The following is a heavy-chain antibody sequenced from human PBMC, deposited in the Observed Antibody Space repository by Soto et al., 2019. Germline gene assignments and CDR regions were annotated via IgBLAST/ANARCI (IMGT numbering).Heavy chain of an antibody. CDR2: IYYSGST. CDR3: ARAHSEYYDFWSGYYTVEY. V-gene: IGHV4-59*01. Sequence: SETLSLTCTVSGGSISSYYWSWIRQPPGKGLEWIGYIYYSGSTDYNPSLKSRVTISVDTSKNQFSLKLSSVTAADTAVYYCARAHSEYYDFWSGYYTVEYWGQGTLVTVSS. D-gene: IGHD3-3*01. CDR1: GGSISSYY. J-gene: IGHJ4*02.